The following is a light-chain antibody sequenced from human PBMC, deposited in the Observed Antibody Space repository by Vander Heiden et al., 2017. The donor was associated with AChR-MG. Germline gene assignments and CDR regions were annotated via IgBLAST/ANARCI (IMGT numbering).Light chain of an antibody. CDR2: DAS. V-gene: IGKV1-33*01. Sequence: DIQLTQSPTSLSASVGDRVTITGQASQDIRNSLNWYQHKPGKAPKLLIYDASNLETGDASRFSGGGFGTEFTLTISSLQPEDVATYYCQQHDYLPFTFGQGTKLEI. CDR3: QQHDYLPFT. CDR1: QDIRNS. J-gene: IGKJ2*01.